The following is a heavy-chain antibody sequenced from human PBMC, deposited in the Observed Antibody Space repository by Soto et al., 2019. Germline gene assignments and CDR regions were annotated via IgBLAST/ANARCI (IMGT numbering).Heavy chain of an antibody. CDR1: GGSFSGDY. CDR2: INHSGST. CDR3: ASPRRERRGYDFDWFDP. V-gene: IGHV4-34*01. Sequence: SETLSLTCAVYGGSFSGDYWTWIRQPPGTGLEWIGEINHSGSTNYNPSLKSRVTISVDTSKNQFSLKLTSVTAADTAVYYCASPRRERRGYDFDWFDPWGQGTLVT. D-gene: IGHD5-12*01. J-gene: IGHJ5*02.